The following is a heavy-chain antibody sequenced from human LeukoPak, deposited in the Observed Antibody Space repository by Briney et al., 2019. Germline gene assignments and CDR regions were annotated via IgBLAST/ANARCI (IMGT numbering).Heavy chain of an antibody. CDR3: ARDRITMVRGVIISHWFDP. CDR2: IYYSGST. Sequence: SETLSLTCIVPGGSISSYYWSWIRQPPGKGLEWIGYIYYSGSTNYNPSLKSRVTISVDTSKNQFSLKLSSVNAADTAVYYCARDRITMVRGVIISHWFDPWGQGTLVTVSS. D-gene: IGHD3-10*01. CDR1: GGSISSYY. V-gene: IGHV4-59*01. J-gene: IGHJ5*02.